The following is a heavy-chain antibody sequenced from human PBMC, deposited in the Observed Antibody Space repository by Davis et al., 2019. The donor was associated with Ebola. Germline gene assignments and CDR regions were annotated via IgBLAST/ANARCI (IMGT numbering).Heavy chain of an antibody. J-gene: IGHJ5*02. CDR1: GGSISGYY. CDR2: IYYSGST. Sequence: SETLSLTCTVSGGSISGYYWSWIRQSPGKGLEWIGYIYYSGSTNYNPSLKSRVTISVDTSKNQFSLKVTSVTAADTAVYYCVRGLGMGWFDPWGQGTLVTVSS. CDR3: VRGLGMGWFDP. D-gene: IGHD6-13*01. V-gene: IGHV4-59*12.